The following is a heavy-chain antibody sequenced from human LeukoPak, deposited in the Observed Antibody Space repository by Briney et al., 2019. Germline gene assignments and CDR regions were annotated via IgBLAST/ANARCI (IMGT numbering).Heavy chain of an antibody. J-gene: IGHJ4*02. D-gene: IGHD1-1*01. Sequence: GGSLRLSCAASGFIFTNYFMSWVRQAPGKGLEWVASIKHDGSEKYYVDSVRGRFTISRDNTMNSLYLQMSSLRAEDTAVYYCAKAPPYKKYFDYWGQGTLVTVSS. V-gene: IGHV3-7*03. CDR3: AKAPPYKKYFDY. CDR2: IKHDGSEK. CDR1: GFIFTNYF.